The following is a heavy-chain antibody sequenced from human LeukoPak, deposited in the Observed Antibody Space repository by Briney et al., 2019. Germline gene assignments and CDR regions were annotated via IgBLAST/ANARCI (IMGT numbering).Heavy chain of an antibody. D-gene: IGHD2-2*01. CDR3: ARVPLYCSSTSCPFDY. CDR1: GGSFSGYY. V-gene: IGHV4-34*01. J-gene: IGHJ4*02. Sequence: SETLSLTCAVYGGSFSGYYWSWIRQPPGKGLEWIGEINHSGSTNYNPSLKSRVTISVDTSKNQFSLKLSSVTAADTAVYYCARVPLYCSSTSCPFDYWGQGTLVTVSS. CDR2: INHSGST.